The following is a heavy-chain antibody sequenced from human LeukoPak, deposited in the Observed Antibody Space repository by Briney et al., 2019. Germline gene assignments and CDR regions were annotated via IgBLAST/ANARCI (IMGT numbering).Heavy chain of an antibody. J-gene: IGHJ3*02. CDR1: GYTFTSYY. CDR3: ARKYYDILTGYLGDAFDI. Sequence: ASVKVSCKASGYTFTSYYMHWVRQAPGQGLEWMGIINPSGGSTSYAQKFQGRVTMTRDTSTSTVYMELSSLRSEDTAVYYCARKYYDILTGYLGDAFDIWGQGTMVTVSS. D-gene: IGHD3-9*01. V-gene: IGHV1-46*01. CDR2: INPSGGST.